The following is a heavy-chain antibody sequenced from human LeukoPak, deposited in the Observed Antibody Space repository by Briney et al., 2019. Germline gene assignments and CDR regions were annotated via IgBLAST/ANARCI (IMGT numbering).Heavy chain of an antibody. CDR2: IYYRST. CDR3: ARDPSSSSEPYYFDY. D-gene: IGHD6-6*01. J-gene: IGHJ4*02. V-gene: IGHV4-59*12. Sequence: ETLSLTCTVSGGSISSYYWSWIRQPPGKGLEWIGYIYYRSTNYNPSLKSRVTISIDTSKNQLSLKLSSVTAADTAVYYCARDPSSSSEPYYFDYWGQGTLVTVSS. CDR1: GGSISSYY.